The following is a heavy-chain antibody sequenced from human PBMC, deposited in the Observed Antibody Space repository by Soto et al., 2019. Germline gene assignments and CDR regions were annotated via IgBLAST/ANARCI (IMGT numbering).Heavy chain of an antibody. CDR3: ARSYNDYGCFDD. J-gene: IGHJ4*02. Sequence: EVQLVESGGGLVQPGGSLKLSCAASGFAFSSYSMNWVRQAPGKGLEWVSYISGRSRTTSYADSVKGRFTISRDTAKKSLFLQMNSLTDEDTAVYYCARSYNDYGCFDDWGQGALVTVSP. V-gene: IGHV3-48*02. D-gene: IGHD4-17*01. CDR1: GFAFSSYS. CDR2: ISGRSRTT.